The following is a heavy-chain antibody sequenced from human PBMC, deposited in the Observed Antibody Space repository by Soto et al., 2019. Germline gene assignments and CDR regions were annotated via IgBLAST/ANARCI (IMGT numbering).Heavy chain of an antibody. Sequence: GGSLRLSCAASGFTFSSYGMHWVRPAPGKGLEWVAVIWYDGSNKYYADSVKGRFTISRDNSKNTLYLQMNSLRAEDTAVYYCARRRPGDGYTSDPYYYYYGMDVWGQGTTVTVSS. J-gene: IGHJ6*02. CDR3: ARRRPGDGYTSDPYYYYYGMDV. V-gene: IGHV3-33*01. D-gene: IGHD5-12*01. CDR2: IWYDGSNK. CDR1: GFTFSSYG.